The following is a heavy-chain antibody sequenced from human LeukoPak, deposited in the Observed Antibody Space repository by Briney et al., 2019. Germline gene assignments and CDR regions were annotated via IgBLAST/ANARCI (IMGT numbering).Heavy chain of an antibody. V-gene: IGHV1-69*02. J-gene: IGHJ5*02. CDR1: GCTFSSYT. CDR2: IIPILGIA. CDR3: ASKDWFDP. Sequence: EASVKVSCKASGCTFSSYTISWARQAPGQGLEWMGRIIPILGIANYAQKFQGRVTITADKSTSTAYMELSSLRSEDTAVYYCASKDWFDPWGQGTLVTVSS.